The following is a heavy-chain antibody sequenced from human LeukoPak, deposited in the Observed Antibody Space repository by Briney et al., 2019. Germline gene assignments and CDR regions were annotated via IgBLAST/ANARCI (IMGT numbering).Heavy chain of an antibody. CDR1: GGSISSYY. J-gene: IGHJ6*03. CDR3: ASLFNYYYYYMDV. Sequence: PSETLSLTCTVSGGSISSYYWSWIRQPPGKGLEWIGYIYNSGSTNYNPSLKSRVNISVDTSKNQFSLKLSSVTAADTAVYYCASLFNYYYYYMDVWGKGTTVTVSS. D-gene: IGHD3-10*01. V-gene: IGHV4-59*12. CDR2: IYNSGST.